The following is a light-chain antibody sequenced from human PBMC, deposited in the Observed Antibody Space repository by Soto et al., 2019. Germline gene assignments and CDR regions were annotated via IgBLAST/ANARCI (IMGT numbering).Light chain of an antibody. V-gene: IGKV3-20*01. Sequence: IVLTQSPDTLSLSPGERATLSCNGIQTVISSSLAWFQQKPGQAPRLLIYDASNRATGIPDRFSGSGSGTDFTLTISRLEPEDFAVYFCQQYGSSPTWTFGQGTMVAIK. CDR2: DAS. CDR3: QQYGSSPTWT. CDR1: QTVISSS. J-gene: IGKJ1*01.